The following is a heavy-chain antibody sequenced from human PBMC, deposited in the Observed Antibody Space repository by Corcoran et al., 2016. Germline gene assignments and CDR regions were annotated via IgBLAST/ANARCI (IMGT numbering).Heavy chain of an antibody. CDR3: AKDRRGSASEYGMDV. Sequence: EVQLVESGGVVVQPGGSLRLSCAASGFTFDDYTMHWVRQAPGKGLEWVSLISWDGGSTYYADSVKGRFTISRDNSKNSLYLQMNSLRTADTVLYYCAKDRRGSASEYGMDVWGQGTKVTVSS. J-gene: IGHJ6*02. D-gene: IGHD6-6*01. CDR2: ISWDGGST. CDR1: GFTFDDYT. V-gene: IGHV3-43*01.